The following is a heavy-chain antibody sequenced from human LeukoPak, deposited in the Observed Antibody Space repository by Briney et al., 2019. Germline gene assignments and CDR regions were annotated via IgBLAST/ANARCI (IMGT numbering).Heavy chain of an antibody. CDR2: IWYDGSNK. J-gene: IGHJ4*02. CDR1: GFTFRNYG. Sequence: GGSLRLSCAASGFTFRNYGMHWVRQAPGKGLEWVAVIWYDGSNKHHADSVKGRFTISRDNSKNTLYLQMNSLRAEDTAVYYCAKDWGYCTNGVCYRFDHWGQGTLVTVSS. D-gene: IGHD2-8*01. CDR3: AKDWGYCTNGVCYRFDH. V-gene: IGHV3-33*06.